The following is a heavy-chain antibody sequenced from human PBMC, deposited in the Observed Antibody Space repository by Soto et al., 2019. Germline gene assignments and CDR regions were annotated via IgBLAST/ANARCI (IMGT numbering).Heavy chain of an antibody. CDR1: GFTFSSYG. Sequence: QVQLVESGGGVVQPGRSLRLSCAASGFTFSSYGMHWVRQAPGKGLEWVAVIWYDGSNKYYADSVKGRFTISRDNSKNTLYLQMNSLRAEDTAVYYCARGLDYGDLDAFDIWGQGTMVTVSS. CDR2: IWYDGSNK. CDR3: ARGLDYGDLDAFDI. V-gene: IGHV3-33*01. D-gene: IGHD4-17*01. J-gene: IGHJ3*02.